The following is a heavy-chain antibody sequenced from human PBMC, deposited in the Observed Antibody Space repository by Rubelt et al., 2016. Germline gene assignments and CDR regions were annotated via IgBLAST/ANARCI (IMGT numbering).Heavy chain of an antibody. Sequence: QVQLQQWGAGLLKPSETLSLTCAVYGGSFSGYYWSWIRQPPGKGLEWIGEINHSGSTNYNPSLKSRVTISVETSKSQFSLKLSSVTAADTAVYYCATVGPIVGATNFDYWGQGTLVSVSS. D-gene: IGHD1-26*01. J-gene: IGHJ4*02. V-gene: IGHV4-34*01. CDR1: GGSFSGYY. CDR3: ATVGPIVGATNFDY. CDR2: INHSGST.